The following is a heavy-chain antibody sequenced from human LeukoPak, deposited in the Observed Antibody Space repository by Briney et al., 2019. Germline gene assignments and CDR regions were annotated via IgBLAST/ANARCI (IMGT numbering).Heavy chain of an antibody. V-gene: IGHV3-15*01. CDR3: TTRVVTTNDN. D-gene: IGHD2-21*02. CDR2: ITKPNGGTT. J-gene: IGHJ4*02. CDR1: GFTLSNAW. Sequence: MSGGSLRLSCVASGFTLSNAWLNWVRHAPGKGLEWVGRITKPNGGTTDCAAPMKGRCTISRDDSRNLMYLQMDRLKTEDRAFYYCTTRVVTTNDNWGQGTPVTVSS.